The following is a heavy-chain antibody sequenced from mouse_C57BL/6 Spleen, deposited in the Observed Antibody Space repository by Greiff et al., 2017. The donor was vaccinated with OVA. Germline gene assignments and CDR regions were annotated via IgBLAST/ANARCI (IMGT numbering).Heavy chain of an antibody. V-gene: IGHV5-16*01. Sequence: DVKLVESEGGLVQPGSSMKLSCTASGFTFSDYYMAWVRQVPEKGLEWVANINYDGSSTYYLDSLKSRFIISRDNAKNILYLQMSSLKSEDTATYYCARSHYYGSSYWFAYWGQGTLVTVSA. D-gene: IGHD1-1*01. CDR3: ARSHYYGSSYWFAY. CDR1: GFTFSDYY. J-gene: IGHJ3*01. CDR2: INYDGSST.